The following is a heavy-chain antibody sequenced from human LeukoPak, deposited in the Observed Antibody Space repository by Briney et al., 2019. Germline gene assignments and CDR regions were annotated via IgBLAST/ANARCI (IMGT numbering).Heavy chain of an antibody. CDR2: IYYSGRT. CDR1: GGSMSSFY. V-gene: IGHV4-59*01. D-gene: IGHD6-13*01. Sequence: PSETLSLTCPVSGGSMSSFYWNWIRLPPGKGLELIGYIYYSGRTNYNPSLKSRVTISVDTSKNQFSLKLSSVTAADTAVYYCARATSGYTDYWGQGTLVTVSS. CDR3: ARATSGYTDY. J-gene: IGHJ4*02.